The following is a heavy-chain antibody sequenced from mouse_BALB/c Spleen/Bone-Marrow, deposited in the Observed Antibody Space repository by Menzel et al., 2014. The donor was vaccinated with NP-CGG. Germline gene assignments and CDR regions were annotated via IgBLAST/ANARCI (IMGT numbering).Heavy chain of an antibody. CDR3: ARELGRGFAY. J-gene: IGHJ3*01. Sequence: VQLQQSGAELVRPGTSVTVSCKASGYAFTNYLIEWVKRRPGQGLEWIGVINPGSGGINYNEKFRVKAILTADKSSSIVYMQLSSLTSDDSAVYFCARELGRGFAYWGQGTLVTVSA. CDR1: GYAFTNYL. V-gene: IGHV1-54*01. CDR2: INPGSGGI. D-gene: IGHD4-1*01.